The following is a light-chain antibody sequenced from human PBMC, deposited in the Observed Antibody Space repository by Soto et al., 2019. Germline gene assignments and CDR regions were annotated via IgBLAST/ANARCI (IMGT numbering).Light chain of an antibody. V-gene: IGKV3-20*01. J-gene: IGKJ2*01. CDR3: QQYGSLYT. CDR2: GTS. Sequence: EIVLTQSPGTLSLSPGERATLSCRASQSVSSSYLAWYQQKPGQAPRLLIYGTSSRATGIPDRCSGSGSGTDFTLTISRLEREGFAVYYCQQYGSLYTFGLGTKLEIK. CDR1: QSVSSSY.